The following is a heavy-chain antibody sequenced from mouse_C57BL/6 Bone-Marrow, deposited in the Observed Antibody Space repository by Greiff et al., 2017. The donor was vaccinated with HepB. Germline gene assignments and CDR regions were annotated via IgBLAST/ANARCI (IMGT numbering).Heavy chain of an antibody. V-gene: IGHV1-55*01. CDR3: ARPGGGHYDGSIDY. D-gene: IGHD1-2*01. Sequence: VQLQQPGAELVKPGASVKMSCKASGYTFTSYWITWVKQRPGQGLEWIGDIYPGSGSTNYNEKFKSKATLTVDTSSSTAYMQLSSLTSEDSAVYYCARPGGGHYDGSIDYWGQGTSVTVSS. CDR2: IYPGSGST. CDR1: GYTFTSYW. J-gene: IGHJ4*01.